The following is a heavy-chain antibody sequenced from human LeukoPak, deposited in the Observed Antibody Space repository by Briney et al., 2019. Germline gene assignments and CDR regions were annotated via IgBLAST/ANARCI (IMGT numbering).Heavy chain of an antibody. CDR3: ARGRSTARWLGSYFDY. D-gene: IGHD6-19*01. CDR2: FNHSGST. J-gene: IGHJ4*02. Sequence: SETLSLTCAVYGGSFSGYYWSWIREPPEKGLEWIGEFNHSGSTNYNPSLKSRVTISVDTSKNQFSLKLSSVTAADTAVYYCARGRSTARWLGSYFDYWGQGTLVTVSS. V-gene: IGHV4-34*01. CDR1: GGSFSGYY.